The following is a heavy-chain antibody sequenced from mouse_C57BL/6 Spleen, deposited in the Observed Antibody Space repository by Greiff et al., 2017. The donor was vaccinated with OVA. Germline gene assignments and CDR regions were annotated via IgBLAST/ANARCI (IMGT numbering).Heavy chain of an antibody. CDR2: IDSYSGCT. CDR3: ARGIEPDD. Sequence: QVQLKQPGAELVKPGASVKLFCKASGYTFTSYWMHRVKQRPGRGLEGVGRIDSYSGCTKYNEKFKSTATLTVDKASSTAYMQLSSLTSEDSAVYYCARGIEPDDWGQGTTLTVSS. V-gene: IGHV1-72*01. J-gene: IGHJ2*01. CDR1: GYTFTSYW.